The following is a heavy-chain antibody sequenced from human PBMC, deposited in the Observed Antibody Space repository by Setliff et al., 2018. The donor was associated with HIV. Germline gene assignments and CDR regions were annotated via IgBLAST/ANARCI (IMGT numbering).Heavy chain of an antibody. Sequence: SETLSLTCTVSGASISTDYWSWIRQSPGKGLEWIGYIYHTGTTNYSPSLESRVTISIDTSKNQFSLNLRSVTAADTAIYYCARGNYDTSDYYTNFYYYYMDVWGKGTAVTVSS. V-gene: IGHV4-59*01. D-gene: IGHD3-22*01. CDR3: ARGNYDTSDYYTNFYYYYMDV. CDR1: GASISTDY. J-gene: IGHJ6*03. CDR2: IYHTGTT.